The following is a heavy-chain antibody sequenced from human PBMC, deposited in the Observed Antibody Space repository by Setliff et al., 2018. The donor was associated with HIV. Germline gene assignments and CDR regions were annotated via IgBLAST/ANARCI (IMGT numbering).Heavy chain of an antibody. J-gene: IGHJ5*02. Sequence: GGSLRLSCAASEFTFSDSTIHWVRQASGKGLEWVGRIRNKANGYETAFAASVKGRFTISRDDSKNTAYLQMNSLKTEDTALYYCARGVGIGGNWFDPWGQGIMVTVSS. CDR3: ARGVGIGGNWFDP. D-gene: IGHD2-15*01. CDR2: IRNKANGYET. V-gene: IGHV3-73*01. CDR1: EFTFSDST.